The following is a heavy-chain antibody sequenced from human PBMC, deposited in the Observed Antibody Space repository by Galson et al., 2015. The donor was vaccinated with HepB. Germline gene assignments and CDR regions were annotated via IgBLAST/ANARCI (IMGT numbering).Heavy chain of an antibody. Sequence: TLSLTCAVSGGSISSGGYSWSWIRQPPGKGLEWIGYIYYSGITYYNPSLKSRVTISVHTSKNQFSLQLSSVTAADTAVYYCARVYVPGSGSFDYWGQGTLVTVSS. V-gene: IGHV4-30-4*07. D-gene: IGHD3-10*01. J-gene: IGHJ4*02. CDR3: ARVYVPGSGSFDY. CDR1: GGSISSGGYS. CDR2: IYYSGIT.